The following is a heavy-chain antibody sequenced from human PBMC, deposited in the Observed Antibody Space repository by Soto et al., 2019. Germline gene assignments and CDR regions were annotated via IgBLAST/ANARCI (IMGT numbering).Heavy chain of an antibody. Sequence: ASVKVSGKASGYTFSDYYIHWVRQAPGQGLEWIGWINPNNGGTKYAQNFQGRVTMTRDTSISTAYMELSRLKSEDTAVFYCARAGIAAAGSGEYAMDVWGHGTTVTVSS. CDR3: ARAGIAAAGSGEYAMDV. CDR2: INPNNGGT. V-gene: IGHV1-2*02. CDR1: GYTFSDYY. J-gene: IGHJ6*02. D-gene: IGHD6-13*01.